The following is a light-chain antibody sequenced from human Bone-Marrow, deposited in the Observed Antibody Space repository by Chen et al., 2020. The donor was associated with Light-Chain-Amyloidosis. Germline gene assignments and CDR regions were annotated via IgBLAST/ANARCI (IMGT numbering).Light chain of an antibody. V-gene: IGLV3-25*03. J-gene: IGLJ2*01. Sequence: SYELTQPPSVSVSPGQTASITCSGDDLPTKYSYWYQPGQAPVLVIHRDTERPSGISERFSGSSSGTTATLTISGVQAEDEADYHCQSADSSGTYEVIFGGGTKLTVL. CDR1: DLPTKY. CDR3: QSADSSGTYEVI. CDR2: RDT.